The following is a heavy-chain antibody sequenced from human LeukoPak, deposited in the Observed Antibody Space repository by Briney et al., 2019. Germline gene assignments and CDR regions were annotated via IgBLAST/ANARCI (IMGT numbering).Heavy chain of an antibody. CDR1: GESFSAYY. V-gene: IGHV4-34*01. D-gene: IGHD3-3*01. J-gene: IGHJ4*02. CDR2: INHRGST. Sequence: SETLSLTCAVYGESFSAYYWSWIRQPPGKGLEWIGEINHRGSTNYNPSLKSRVTISVDTSKNQFSLKLNSVTAADTAAYYCATESGFNDYWGQGTLVTVSS. CDR3: ATESGFNDY.